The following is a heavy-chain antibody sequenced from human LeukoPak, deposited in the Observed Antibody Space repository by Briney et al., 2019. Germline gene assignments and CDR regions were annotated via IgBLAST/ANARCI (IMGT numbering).Heavy chain of an antibody. CDR1: GYSISSSYY. D-gene: IGHD4-11*01. J-gene: IGHJ4*02. CDR2: IYHSGST. Sequence: PSETLSLTCAVSGYSISSSYYWGWIRQPPGKGLEWIGTIYHSGSTHYNPSLKSRVTLSVDTSKNQFSLKLRSVTAADTAVYYCASLPSNTVTPDYWRQGTLVTVSS. CDR3: ASLPSNTVTPDY. V-gene: IGHV4-38-2*01.